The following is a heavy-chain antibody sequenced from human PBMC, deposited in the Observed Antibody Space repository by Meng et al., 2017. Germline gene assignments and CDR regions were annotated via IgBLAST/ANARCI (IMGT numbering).Heavy chain of an antibody. Sequence: GESLKISCAASGFTFSSYAMHWVRQAPGKGLEWVAVISYDGSNKYYADSVKGRFTISRDNSKNTLYLQMNSLRAEDTAVYYCAKDSRDPIYDSSGYYYFYWGQGTLVTVSS. V-gene: IGHV3-30*07. CDR2: ISYDGSNK. CDR3: AKDSRDPIYDSSGYYYFY. CDR1: GFTFSSYA. D-gene: IGHD3-22*01. J-gene: IGHJ4*02.